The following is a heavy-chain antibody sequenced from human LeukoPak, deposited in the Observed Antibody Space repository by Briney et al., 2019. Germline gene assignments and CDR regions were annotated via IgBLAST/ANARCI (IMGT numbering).Heavy chain of an antibody. CDR3: ARTSSGIRYFDWLREGWHAFDI. D-gene: IGHD3-9*01. V-gene: IGHV1-69*01. Sequence: GASVKVSCKASGGTFSSYAISWVRQAPGQGLEWMGGIIPIFGTSNYAQKFQGRVTITADESTSTAYMELSSLRSEDTAVYYCARTSSGIRYFDWLREGWHAFDIWGQGTMVTVSS. J-gene: IGHJ3*02. CDR1: GGTFSSYA. CDR2: IIPIFGTS.